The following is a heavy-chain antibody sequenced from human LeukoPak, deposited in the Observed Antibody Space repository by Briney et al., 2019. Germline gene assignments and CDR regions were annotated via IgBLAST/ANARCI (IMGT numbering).Heavy chain of an antibody. V-gene: IGHV3-30*04. D-gene: IGHD6-13*01. CDR1: GFTFSSYA. J-gene: IGHJ4*02. CDR2: ISYDGSNK. Sequence: PGGSLRLSCAASGFTFSSYAMHWVRQAPGKGLEWVAVISYDGSNKYYADSVKGRFTISRDNSKNTLYLQMNRLRAEDTAVYYCARGEYSSSWLDYWGQGTLVTVSS. CDR3: ARGEYSSSWLDY.